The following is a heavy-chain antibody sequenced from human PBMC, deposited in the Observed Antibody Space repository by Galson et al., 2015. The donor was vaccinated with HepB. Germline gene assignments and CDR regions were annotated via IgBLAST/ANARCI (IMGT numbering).Heavy chain of an antibody. CDR3: ASGRYSGSYYLVY. Sequence: SLRLSCAASGFTFSSYAMHWVRQAPGKGLERVAVISYDGSNRYYADSVKGRFTISRDNSKDTLYLQMNSLRAEDTAVYYCASGRYSGSYYLVYWGQGTLVTVSS. V-gene: IGHV3-30-3*01. CDR1: GFTFSSYA. J-gene: IGHJ4*02. D-gene: IGHD1-26*01. CDR2: ISYDGSNR.